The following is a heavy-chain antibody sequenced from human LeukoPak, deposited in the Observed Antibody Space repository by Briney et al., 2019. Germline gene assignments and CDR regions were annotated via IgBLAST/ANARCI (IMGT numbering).Heavy chain of an antibody. CDR2: IYNSGST. V-gene: IGHV4-31*03. D-gene: IGHD1-26*01. Sequence: SETLSLTCTVSGGSISSGGYYWSWIRQHPGKGLEWIGYIYNSGSTYYNPSLKSRVTISVDTSKNQFSLKMSSVTAADTAVYYCARSRDTTNYYGMDVWGQGTTVTVSS. CDR1: GGSISSGGYY. CDR3: ARSRDTTNYYGMDV. J-gene: IGHJ6*02.